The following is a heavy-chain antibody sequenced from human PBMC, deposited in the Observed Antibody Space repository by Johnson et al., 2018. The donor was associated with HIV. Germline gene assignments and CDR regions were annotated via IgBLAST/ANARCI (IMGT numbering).Heavy chain of an antibody. Sequence: QVQLVESGGGVVQPGGSLRLSCAASGFTFSSYGMHWVRQAPGKGLEWVAFIRYDGSYKYYADSVKGRFTISRDNSKNTLYLQMNSLRDEDTAVYYCARVPEGDDDAFDIWGQGTMVTVSS. CDR2: IRYDGSYK. CDR1: GFTFSSYG. J-gene: IGHJ3*02. V-gene: IGHV3-30*02. D-gene: IGHD2-21*01. CDR3: ARVPEGDDDAFDI.